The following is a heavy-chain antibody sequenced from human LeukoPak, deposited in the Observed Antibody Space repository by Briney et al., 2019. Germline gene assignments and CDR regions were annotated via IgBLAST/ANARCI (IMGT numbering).Heavy chain of an antibody. Sequence: GGSLRLSCAASGFTFSSYGMHWVRKAPGKGLEWVAVISYDGSNKYYADSVKGRFTISRDNSKNTLYLQMNSLRAEDTAVYYCAKSLAPTYTISWYGFDYWGRGTLVTVSS. D-gene: IGHD6-13*01. CDR1: GFTFSSYG. CDR2: ISYDGSNK. J-gene: IGHJ4*02. V-gene: IGHV3-30*18. CDR3: AKSLAPTYTISWYGFDY.